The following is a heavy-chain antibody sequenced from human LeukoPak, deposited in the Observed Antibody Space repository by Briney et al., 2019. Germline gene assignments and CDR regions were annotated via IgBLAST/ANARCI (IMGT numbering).Heavy chain of an antibody. CDR1: GFTFSSYA. V-gene: IGHV3-23*01. Sequence: GGSLRLSCAASGFTFSSYAMSWVRQAPGKGLEWVSAISGSGGSTYYADSVKGRFTISRDNSKNTLYLQMNSLRAEDTAVYYCARSDDYGDYSGYWGQGTLVTVSS. D-gene: IGHD4-17*01. CDR2: ISGSGGST. CDR3: ARSDDYGDYSGY. J-gene: IGHJ4*02.